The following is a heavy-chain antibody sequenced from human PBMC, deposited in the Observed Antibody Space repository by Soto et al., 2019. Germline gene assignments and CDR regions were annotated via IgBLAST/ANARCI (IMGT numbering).Heavy chain of an antibody. CDR1: GFTFSSYA. D-gene: IGHD3-10*01. J-gene: IGHJ4*02. CDR2: ISGSGGRT. V-gene: IGHV3-23*01. CDR3: ATTGSDRGIGYDY. Sequence: GGSLRLSCAASGFTFSSYAMSWVRQAPGKGLEWVSAISGSGGRTYYADSVKGRFTISRDNSKNTLYLQMNSLRAEDTAVYYCATTGSDRGIGYDYWGQGTLVTVSS.